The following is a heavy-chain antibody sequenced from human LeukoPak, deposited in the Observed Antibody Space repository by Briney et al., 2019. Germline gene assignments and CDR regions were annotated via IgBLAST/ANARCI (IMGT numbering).Heavy chain of an antibody. J-gene: IGHJ3*02. Sequence: GASVKVSCKASGYTFTSYDINWVRQATGQGLEWMGWMNPNSGNTGYAQKFQGKVTITRNTSISTAYMELSSLRSEDTAVYYCARVGILFEAFDIWGQGTMVTVSS. CDR2: MNPNSGNT. V-gene: IGHV1-8*03. CDR3: ARVGILFEAFDI. CDR1: GYTFTSYD. D-gene: IGHD2/OR15-2a*01.